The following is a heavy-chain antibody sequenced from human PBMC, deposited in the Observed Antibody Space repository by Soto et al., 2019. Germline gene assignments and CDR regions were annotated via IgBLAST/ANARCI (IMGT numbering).Heavy chain of an antibody. D-gene: IGHD6-13*01. J-gene: IGHJ6*03. CDR2: ISHDGGNK. CDR1: AFTLRSYG. V-gene: IGHV3-30*18. Sequence: QVQLVESGGGAVQPGRSLRLSCTASAFTLRSYGMHWVRQAPGKGLEWVAVISHDGGNKYYADSVRGQFTISRDNSKNMIYLQMNSLRAEDTAVYYCAKDPASAAGTFFDYYYYMDVWGKGTTVTVSS. CDR3: AKDPASAAGTFFDYYYYMDV.